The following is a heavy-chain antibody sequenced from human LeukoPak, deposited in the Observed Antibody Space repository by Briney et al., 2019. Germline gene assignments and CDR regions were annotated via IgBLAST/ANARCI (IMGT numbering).Heavy chain of an antibody. J-gene: IGHJ4*02. D-gene: IGHD6-13*01. CDR2: ISYDGSNK. CDR3: HVAAGSTAFDY. Sequence: PGRSLRLSCAPSGLTFSSYGMHWVHQAPAKGLEGVAVISYDGSNKYYADSAKGRFTISRDNSKNTLYLQMNSLRAEDTAVYYCHVAAGSTAFDYWGQGTLVAVSS. V-gene: IGHV3-30*03. CDR1: GLTFSSYG.